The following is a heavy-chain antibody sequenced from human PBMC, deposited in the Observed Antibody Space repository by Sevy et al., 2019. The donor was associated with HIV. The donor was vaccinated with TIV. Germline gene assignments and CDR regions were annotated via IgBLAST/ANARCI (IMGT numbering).Heavy chain of an antibody. D-gene: IGHD6-13*01. CDR1: GYTFTSYG. V-gene: IGHV1-18*01. J-gene: IGHJ6*02. Sequence: ASVKVSCKASGYTFTSYGISWVRQAPGQGLEWTGWISAYNGNTNYAQKLQGRVTMTTDTSTSTAYMELRSLRSDDTAVYYCARDISSSWYGDYYYYYYGMDVWGQGTTVTVSS. CDR3: ARDISSSWYGDYYYYYYGMDV. CDR2: ISAYNGNT.